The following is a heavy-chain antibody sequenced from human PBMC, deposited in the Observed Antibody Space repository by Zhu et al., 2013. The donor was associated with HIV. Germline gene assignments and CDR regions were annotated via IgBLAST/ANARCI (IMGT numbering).Heavy chain of an antibody. Sequence: QVQLQESGPGLVKPSETLSLTCTVSGGSTRRYHWSWIRQSPGRGLEWIGFINDSGTTIYNPSLTSRVSISVDTSTNQFSLKLSSVTAADTAVYYCARDPRGVAGIYGFDYWGRGALVTVS. V-gene: IGHV4-59*01. CDR2: INDSGTT. CDR1: GGSTRRYH. J-gene: IGHJ4*02. CDR3: ARDPRGVAGIYGFDY. D-gene: IGHD3-10*01.